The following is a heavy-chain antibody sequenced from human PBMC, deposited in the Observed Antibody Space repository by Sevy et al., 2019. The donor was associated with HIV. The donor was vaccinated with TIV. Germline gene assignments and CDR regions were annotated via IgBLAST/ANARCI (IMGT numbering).Heavy chain of an antibody. CDR3: TRWKGLQAIFDY. D-gene: IGHD1-1*01. CDR1: GFTFGDYA. J-gene: IGHJ4*02. V-gene: IGHV3-49*04. CDR2: LKNKADGGTV. Sequence: GESLKISCTTSGFTFGDYAMNWVRQAPGKGLEWVDFLKNKADGGTVEQAASVEGRFTILRDDSKSLAYLQMNDLTTADTGVYYCTRWKGLQAIFDYWGQGALVTVSS.